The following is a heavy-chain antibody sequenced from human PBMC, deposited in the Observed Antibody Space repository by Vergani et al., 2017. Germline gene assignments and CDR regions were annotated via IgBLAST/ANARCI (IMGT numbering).Heavy chain of an antibody. D-gene: IGHD6-19*01. CDR1: GFTFSSYW. CDR2: IKQDGSEK. Sequence: EVQLLESGGGLVQPGGSLRLSCAASGFTFSSYWMSWVRQAPGKGLEWVANIKQDGSEKYYVDSVKGRFTISRDNAKNSLYLQMNSLRAEDTAVYYCARVSIAVAGYYYYGMDVWGQGTTVTVSS. J-gene: IGHJ6*02. V-gene: IGHV3-7*03. CDR3: ARVSIAVAGYYYYGMDV.